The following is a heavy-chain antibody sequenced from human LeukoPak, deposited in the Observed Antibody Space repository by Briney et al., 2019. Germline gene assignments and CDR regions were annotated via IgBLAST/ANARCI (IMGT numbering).Heavy chain of an antibody. CDR1: GFTFSSYS. V-gene: IGHV3-21*01. Sequence: SRGSLSLSCAASGFTFSSYSMNWVRQAPGKGLEWVSSISSSSSYIHYADSVKGRFTISRDNAKNSLYLQMNSLRAEDTAVYYCARNWNDGFDPWGQGTLVTVSS. CDR2: ISSSSSYI. D-gene: IGHD1-1*01. J-gene: IGHJ5*02. CDR3: ARNWNDGFDP.